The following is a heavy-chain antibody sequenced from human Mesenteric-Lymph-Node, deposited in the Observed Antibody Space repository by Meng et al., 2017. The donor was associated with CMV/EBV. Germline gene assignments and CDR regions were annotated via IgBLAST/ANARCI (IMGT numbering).Heavy chain of an antibody. Sequence: GPLRLSCTVSGGSVSSGAYYWSWIRQSPGKGLEWIGYLYYGDSSNYNPSLESRVTISVDTSKNQFSLKLTSVTAADTAVYYCARAPYYYYDTSSNPPDYWGRGVLVTVSS. CDR3: ARAPYYYYDTSSNPPDY. D-gene: IGHD3-22*01. J-gene: IGHJ4*02. CDR2: LYYGDSS. V-gene: IGHV4-61*08. CDR1: GGSVSSGAYY.